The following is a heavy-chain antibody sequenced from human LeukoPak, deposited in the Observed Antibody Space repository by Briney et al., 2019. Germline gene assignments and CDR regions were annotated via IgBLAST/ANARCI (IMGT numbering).Heavy chain of an antibody. CDR1: GGSISSYY. CDR2: IYYSGST. J-gene: IGHJ6*02. CDR3: ASTPSIAARRANYYYYGMDV. D-gene: IGHD6-6*01. Sequence: SETLSLTCTVSGGSISSYYWSWIRQPPGKGLEWIGYIYYSGSTNYNPSLKSRVTISVDTSKNQFSLKLSSVTAADTAVYYCASTPSIAARRANYYYYGMDVWGQGTTVTVSS. V-gene: IGHV4-59*12.